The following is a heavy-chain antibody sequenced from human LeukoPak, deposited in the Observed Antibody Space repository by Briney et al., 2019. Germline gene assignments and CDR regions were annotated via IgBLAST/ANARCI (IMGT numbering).Heavy chain of an antibody. CDR2: INHSGST. CDR1: GGSIRSSYYY. D-gene: IGHD5-24*01. CDR3: ARGKRDGYNTIESDDWYFDL. J-gene: IGHJ2*01. V-gene: IGHV4-39*07. Sequence: SETLSLTCTVSGGSIRSSYYYWGWIRQPPGKGLEWIGEINHSGSTDYNPSLKSRVTISVDTSKNQFSLKLSSVTAADTAVYYCARGKRDGYNTIESDDWYFDLWGRGTLVTVSS.